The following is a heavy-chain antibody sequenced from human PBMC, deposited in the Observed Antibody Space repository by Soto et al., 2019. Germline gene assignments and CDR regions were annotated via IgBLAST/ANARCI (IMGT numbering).Heavy chain of an antibody. CDR3: AIYSGYEKNYFDS. CDR1: GGTFSSYT. J-gene: IGHJ4*02. CDR2: IIPILGIA. D-gene: IGHD5-12*01. V-gene: IGHV1-69*02. Sequence: ASVKVSCKASGGTFSSYTISWVRQAPGQGLEWMGRIIPILGIANYAQKFQGRVTITADKSTSTAYMELSSLRSEDTAVYYCAIYSGYEKNYFDSRGQRTPVTISA.